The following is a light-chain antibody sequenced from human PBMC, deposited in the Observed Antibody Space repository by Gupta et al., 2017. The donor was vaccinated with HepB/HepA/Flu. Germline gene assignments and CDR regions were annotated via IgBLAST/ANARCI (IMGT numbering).Light chain of an antibody. CDR2: KDS. V-gene: IGLV3-16*01. Sequence: SYDLTQPPSVSVSLGQMARITCSGEALPKKYAYWYQQKPGQFPVLGIYKDSERPSGIPERFSGSSSGTIVTLTISGVQAEDEADYYCLSADSSGTYQVFGGGTKLTVL. CDR1: ALPKKY. CDR3: LSADSSGTYQV. J-gene: IGLJ3*02.